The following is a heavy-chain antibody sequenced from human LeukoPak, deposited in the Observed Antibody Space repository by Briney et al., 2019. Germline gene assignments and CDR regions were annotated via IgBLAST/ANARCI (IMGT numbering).Heavy chain of an antibody. Sequence: PSETLSLTCTVSGGSISTSHCNWIRQSPGKGLEWVGYIYDSGSTSYNPSLKSRVTISVDTSNNQFSLKLSSVTAADTAVYYCATGLGWLPNYWGQETLVTVSS. CDR3: ATGLGWLPNY. CDR2: IYDSGST. J-gene: IGHJ4*02. CDR1: GGSISTSH. V-gene: IGHV4-59*01. D-gene: IGHD5-24*01.